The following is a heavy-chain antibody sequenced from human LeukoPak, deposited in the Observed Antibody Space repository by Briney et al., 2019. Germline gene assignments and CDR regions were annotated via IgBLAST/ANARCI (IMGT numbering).Heavy chain of an antibody. Sequence: SETQSLTCTVSGASIRSFYWSWIRQTPGKGLEWIGFISDSGSTNYNPSLKSRITVSRDTSKNQFSLKLSSVTAADTAVYYCARRGYSSSWYYWGQGTLVTVSS. J-gene: IGHJ4*02. V-gene: IGHV4-59*08. CDR3: ARRGYSSSWYY. CDR2: ISDSGST. CDR1: GASIRSFY. D-gene: IGHD6-13*01.